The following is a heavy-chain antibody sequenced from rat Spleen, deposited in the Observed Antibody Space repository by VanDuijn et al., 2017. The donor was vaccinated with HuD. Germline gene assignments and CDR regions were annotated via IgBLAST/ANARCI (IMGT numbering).Heavy chain of an antibody. CDR3: AREYYSSPDY. CDR1: GFSLMDYS. D-gene: IGHD1-2*01. V-gene: IGHV2S30*01. CDR2: MKYDGDT. J-gene: IGHJ2*01. Sequence: QVQLKESRPGLVQPSQTLSLTCTVSGFSLMDYSVHWIRQPPGKGLEWMGRMKYDGDTYYNSALKSRLSISRDTSKSQVFLKMNSLQTEDTATYYCAREYYSSPDYWGQGVMVTVSS.